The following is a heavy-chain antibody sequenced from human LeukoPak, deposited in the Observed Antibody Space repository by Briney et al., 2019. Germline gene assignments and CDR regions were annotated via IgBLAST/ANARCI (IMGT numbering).Heavy chain of an antibody. CDR1: GFTFGKAW. Sequence: GGSLRLSCAASGFTFGKAWMSWVHQAPGKGLEWVGRIKSKTDGGTTDYAAPVKGRFTISRDDSKNTLFLQMNSLKIEGTGVYYCTASLQYWGQGTLVTVAS. V-gene: IGHV3-15*01. J-gene: IGHJ1*01. CDR2: IKSKTDGGTT. CDR3: TASLQY.